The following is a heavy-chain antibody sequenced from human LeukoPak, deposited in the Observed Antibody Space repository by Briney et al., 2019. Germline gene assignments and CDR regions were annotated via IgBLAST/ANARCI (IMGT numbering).Heavy chain of an antibody. J-gene: IGHJ3*02. Sequence: SVKVSCKASGGTFSSYAISWVRQAPGQGLEWMGRIIPILGIANYAQKFQGRVTITANKSTSTAYMELSSLRSEDTAVYYCARDLPYFGTDAFDIWGQGTMVTVSS. CDR3: ARDLPYFGTDAFDI. CDR2: IIPILGIA. D-gene: IGHD2/OR15-2a*01. V-gene: IGHV1-69*04. CDR1: GGTFSSYA.